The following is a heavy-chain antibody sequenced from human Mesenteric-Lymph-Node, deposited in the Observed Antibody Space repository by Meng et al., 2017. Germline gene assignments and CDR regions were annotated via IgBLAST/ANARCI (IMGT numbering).Heavy chain of an antibody. CDR1: GGTFSSYA. CDR2: IIPIFGTA. J-gene: IGHJ4*02. Sequence: QVQLVQSGAGGKKAGSSGKVSCKAAGGTFSSYAISWVRQAPGQGLEWMGGIIPIFGTANYAQKFQGRVTITADKSTSTAYMELSSLRSEDTAVYYCARDLAVAGTRFFDYWGQGTLVTVSS. CDR3: ARDLAVAGTRFFDY. V-gene: IGHV1-69*06. D-gene: IGHD6-19*01.